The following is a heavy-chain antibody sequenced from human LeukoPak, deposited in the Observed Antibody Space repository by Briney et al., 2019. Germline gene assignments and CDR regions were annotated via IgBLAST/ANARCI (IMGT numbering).Heavy chain of an antibody. V-gene: IGHV4-39*01. CDR3: ARRVRLRYYFDY. CDR1: GGSVSSGCYY. Sequence: SETLSLTCTVSGGSVSSGCYYWGWIRQPPGKGLEWIGSIYYSGSTFYNPSLKSRVTISVDTSKNQFSLKLSSVTAADTAVYYCARRVRLRYYFDYWGQGTLVTVSS. CDR2: IYYSGST. D-gene: IGHD1-1*01. J-gene: IGHJ4*02.